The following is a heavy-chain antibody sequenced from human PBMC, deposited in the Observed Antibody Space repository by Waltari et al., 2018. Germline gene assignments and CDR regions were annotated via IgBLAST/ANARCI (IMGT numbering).Heavy chain of an antibody. Sequence: QVQLQQSGPGLVKPSQTLSLTCAISGDSVSSHSAAWTWIRQSPSRGLEWLGRTYYRSKCYNDYALYVKSRITINPDTSKNPFSLQLNSVTPEDTAVYYCARDRYSSSWPLDYWGQGTLVTVSS. V-gene: IGHV6-1*01. CDR3: ARDRYSSSWPLDY. CDR2: TYYRSKCYN. J-gene: IGHJ4*02. D-gene: IGHD6-13*01. CDR1: GDSVSSHSAA.